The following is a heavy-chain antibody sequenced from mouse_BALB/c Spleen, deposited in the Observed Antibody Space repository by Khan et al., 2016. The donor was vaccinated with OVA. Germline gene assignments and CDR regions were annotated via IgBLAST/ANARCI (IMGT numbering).Heavy chain of an antibody. CDR3: VRRGLLCDFDY. Sequence: QIQLVQSGAELAKTGALVKMSCKASGYTFINYWILWIKQRPGQGLEWIGYINPSTGYTEYKQNFKDKDTLTADKSSSTAYIQLSSLTSEYSTVYYCVRRGLLCDFDYWGQGTTLTVSS. CDR1: GYTFINYW. J-gene: IGHJ2*01. D-gene: IGHD2-13*01. V-gene: IGHV1-7*01. CDR2: INPSTGYT.